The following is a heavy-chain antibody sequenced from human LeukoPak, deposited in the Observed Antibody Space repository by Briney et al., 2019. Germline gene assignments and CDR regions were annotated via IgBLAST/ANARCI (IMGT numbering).Heavy chain of an antibody. CDR2: ISSSSSYI. Sequence: GGSLRLSCAASGFTFSSYSKDWVRQAPGKGLEWVSSISSSSSYIYYADSVKGRFTISRDNAKNSLYLQMNSLRAEDTALYYCAKSPSAMVSFYFDYWGQGTLVTVSS. CDR3: AKSPSAMVSFYFDY. V-gene: IGHV3-21*04. CDR1: GFTFSSYS. D-gene: IGHD5-18*01. J-gene: IGHJ4*02.